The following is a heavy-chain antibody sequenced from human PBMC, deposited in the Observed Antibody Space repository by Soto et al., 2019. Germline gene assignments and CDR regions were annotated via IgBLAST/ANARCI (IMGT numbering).Heavy chain of an antibody. J-gene: IGHJ4*02. V-gene: IGHV3-30-3*01. CDR1: AFTLSSYA. D-gene: IGHD6-19*01. CDR3: AIPSGLAVTGPDY. Sequence: GRSLRLSCVASAFTLSSYAMHWVRHARGEGLEWVGDISYDGGNEYCAHAVEGRFTISRDNSKNALYLQMNSLRAEDTAVYYCAIPSGLAVTGPDYWGQGTLVTVS. CDR2: ISYDGGNE.